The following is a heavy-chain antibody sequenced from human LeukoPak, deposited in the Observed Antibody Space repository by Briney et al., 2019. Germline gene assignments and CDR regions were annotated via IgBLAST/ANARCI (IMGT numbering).Heavy chain of an antibody. Sequence: GGSLRLSCAASGFTFSDYCMSWIRQAPGKGLEWVSYISSSGSTIYYADSVKGRFTISRDNAKNSLYLQMNSLRAEDTAVYYCAHGSVKSSFDIWGQGTMVTVSS. J-gene: IGHJ3*02. CDR3: AHGSVKSSFDI. CDR1: GFTFSDYC. V-gene: IGHV3-11*04. CDR2: ISSSGSTI. D-gene: IGHD2-15*01.